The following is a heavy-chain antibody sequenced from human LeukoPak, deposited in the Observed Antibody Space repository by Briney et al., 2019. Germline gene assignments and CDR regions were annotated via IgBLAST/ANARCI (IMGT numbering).Heavy chain of an antibody. D-gene: IGHD5-24*01. Sequence: GEPLKISCKGSEYSFTTYWIGWVRQMPGKGLEWTGIIYPGVSDTRYSPSFQGQVTISADKPISTAYLQWSSLKASDTPYNSCARAQMATTPFVYGGQGTLVTVSS. CDR3: ARAQMATTPFVY. J-gene: IGHJ4*02. CDR2: IYPGVSDT. V-gene: IGHV5-51*04. CDR1: EYSFTTYW.